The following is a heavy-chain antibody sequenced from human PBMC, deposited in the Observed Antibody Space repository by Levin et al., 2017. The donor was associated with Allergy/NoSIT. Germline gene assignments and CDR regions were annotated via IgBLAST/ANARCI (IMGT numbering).Heavy chain of an antibody. J-gene: IGHJ6*03. D-gene: IGHD5-12*01. CDR2: IYPGDSDT. Sequence: GESLKISCKGSGYSFTSYWIGWVRQMPGKGLEWMGIIYPGDSDTRYSPSFQGQVTISADKSISTAYLQWSSLKASDTAMYYCARQYGGGYDYDYYYYMDVWGKGTTVTVSS. CDR3: ARQYGGGYDYDYYYYMDV. CDR1: GYSFTSYW. V-gene: IGHV5-51*01.